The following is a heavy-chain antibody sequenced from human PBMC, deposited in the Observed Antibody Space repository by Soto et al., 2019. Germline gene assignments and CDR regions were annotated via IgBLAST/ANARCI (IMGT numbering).Heavy chain of an antibody. V-gene: IGHV1-69*01. CDR3: AREYCSGGSCYSGPLDY. Sequence: QVQLVQSGAEVKKPGSSVKVSCKASGGTFSSYAISWVRQAPGQGLEWMGGIIPIFGTANYAQKFQGRVTITADESTSTAYMELSSLRSEDTAVYYCAREYCSGGSCYSGPLDYWGQGTLVTVSS. CDR1: GGTFSSYA. CDR2: IIPIFGTA. D-gene: IGHD2-15*01. J-gene: IGHJ4*02.